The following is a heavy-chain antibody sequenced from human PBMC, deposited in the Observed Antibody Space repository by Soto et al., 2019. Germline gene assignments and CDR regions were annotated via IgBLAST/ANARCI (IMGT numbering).Heavy chain of an antibody. V-gene: IGHV3-21*01. CDR2: IGSSSNYI. J-gene: IGHJ3*02. CDR3: TREAHFYGGSDVCDI. CDR1: GFTFSIYT. Sequence: EVQLVESGGGLVKPGGSLRLSCAASGFTFSIYTMTWVRQAPGKGLEWVSSIGSSSNYIYYADSLKGRFTVSRDNAKNAMYLQMDSLRAEDTAVYYCTREAHFYGGSDVCDIWGHGTMVTVSS. D-gene: IGHD3-16*01.